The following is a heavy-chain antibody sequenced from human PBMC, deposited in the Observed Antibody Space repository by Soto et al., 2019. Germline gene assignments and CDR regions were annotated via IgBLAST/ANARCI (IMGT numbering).Heavy chain of an antibody. CDR2: ISPYNGNT. J-gene: IGHJ6*04. V-gene: IGHV1-18*01. CDR3: PRDQANFVTDYYHYYGMDV. Sequence: GPEEKKPGASVNVSCKTSGYSFTNSGITWVRQAPGKGLEWMGWISPYNGNTNYAEKIQGRGTMTTDTSTRTAYMELSSLTSDDTAVYYCPRDQANFVTDYYHYYGMDVWCKGTTVTVSS. D-gene: IGHD1-20*01. CDR1: GYSFTNSG.